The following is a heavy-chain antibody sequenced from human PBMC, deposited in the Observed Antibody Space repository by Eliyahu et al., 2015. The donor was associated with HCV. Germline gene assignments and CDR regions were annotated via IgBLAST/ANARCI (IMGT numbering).Heavy chain of an antibody. CDR3: ARGQRGYSSLYYFDY. J-gene: IGHJ4*02. CDR2: ITSSSSPI. CDR1: GFTFSSYS. Sequence: EVQLVESGGGLVQXGGSLXLXCAASGFTFSSYSMXWVRQAPGKGLXWVXYITSSSSPIYYAXSVKGRFTISRDNAKNSLYLQMNSLRAEDTAVYYCARGQRGYSSLYYFDYWGQGTLVTVSS. V-gene: IGHV3-48*04. D-gene: IGHD5-18*01.